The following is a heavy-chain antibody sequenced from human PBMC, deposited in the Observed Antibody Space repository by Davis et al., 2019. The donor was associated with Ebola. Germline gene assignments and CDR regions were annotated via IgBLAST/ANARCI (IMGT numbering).Heavy chain of an antibody. CDR2: IYYSGTT. J-gene: IGHJ4*02. CDR1: GGSMSSYY. CDR3: ARGQWWLFDY. D-gene: IGHD2-15*01. V-gene: IGHV4-59*08. Sequence: SETLSLTCTVSGGSMSSYYWSWIRQPPGKGLEWIGYIYYSGTTNYNPSLKSRVTISVDTSKNQFSLKLSSVTAADTAVYYCARGQWWLFDYWGQGTLVTVSS.